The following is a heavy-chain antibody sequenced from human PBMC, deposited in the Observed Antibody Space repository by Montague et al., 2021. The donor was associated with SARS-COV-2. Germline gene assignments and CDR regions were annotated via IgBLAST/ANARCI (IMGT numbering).Heavy chain of an antibody. V-gene: IGHV4-31*03. D-gene: IGHD3-22*01. CDR1: GGSISSGGYY. J-gene: IGHJ3*02. Sequence: TLSLTCTVSGGSISSGGYYWSWIRQRPGKGLEWIAYIYYSGSTYYNPSLKSRVSISVDTSKNQFSLKLSSVTAADTAVYYCARARTRFSLIVVVVGNFENWGQGTMVTVSS. CDR2: IYYSGST. CDR3: ARARTRFSLIVVVVGNFEN.